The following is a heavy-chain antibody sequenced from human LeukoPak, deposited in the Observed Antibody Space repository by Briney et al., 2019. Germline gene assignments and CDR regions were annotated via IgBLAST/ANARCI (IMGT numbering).Heavy chain of an antibody. CDR1: GYSISSGYY. J-gene: IGHJ6*03. Sequence: SETLSLTCTVSGYSISSGYYWGWIRQPPGKGLEWIGSIYHSGSTYYNPSLKSRVTISVDTSKNQFSLKLNSVTAADTAVYYCARDSTTILDYMDVWGKGTTVTVSS. V-gene: IGHV4-38-2*02. CDR3: ARDSTTILDYMDV. CDR2: IYHSGST. D-gene: IGHD5-24*01.